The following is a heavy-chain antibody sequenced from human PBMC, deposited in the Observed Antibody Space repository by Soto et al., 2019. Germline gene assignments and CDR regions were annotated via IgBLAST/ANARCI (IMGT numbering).Heavy chain of an antibody. J-gene: IGHJ6*02. CDR3: AKAVGHCSSSNCRDYYFYYGMDV. CDR2: ISYDGGNK. Sequence: QVQLVESGGGVVQPGRSLRLSCAASGFTFSNYGMHWVRQAPGKGLEWVAVISYDGGNKYYADSVKGRFTISRDNPKNTLNLQMNSLRAEDTAVYYCAKAVGHCSSSNCRDYYFYYGMDVWGQGTTVTVSS. V-gene: IGHV3-30*18. CDR1: GFTFSNYG. D-gene: IGHD2-2*01.